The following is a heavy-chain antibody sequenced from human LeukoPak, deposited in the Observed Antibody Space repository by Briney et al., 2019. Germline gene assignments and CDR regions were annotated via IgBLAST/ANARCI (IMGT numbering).Heavy chain of an antibody. Sequence: ASVKVSCKASGYTFTSYGIGWVRQAPGQGLEWMGWISAYNGNTNYAQKLQGRVTMTTDTSTSTAYMELSGLRSEDTAVYYCARESGDILVVPYYWGQGTLVTVSS. V-gene: IGHV1-18*01. CDR1: GYTFTSYG. D-gene: IGHD2-2*01. CDR3: ARESGDILVVPYY. CDR2: ISAYNGNT. J-gene: IGHJ4*02.